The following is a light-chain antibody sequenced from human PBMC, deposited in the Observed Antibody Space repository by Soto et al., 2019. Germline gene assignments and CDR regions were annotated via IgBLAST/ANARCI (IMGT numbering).Light chain of an antibody. J-gene: IGKJ5*01. Sequence: EIVLTQSPATLSLSPGERATLSCRASQSVSSYLAWYQQKPGQAPRLLIYDASNRATGIPARFSGSGSGTDFSLTIRRLEPEYFALYYCQHYVGSPITFGQGTRLEIK. CDR3: QHYVGSPIT. CDR2: DAS. CDR1: QSVSSY. V-gene: IGKV3-11*01.